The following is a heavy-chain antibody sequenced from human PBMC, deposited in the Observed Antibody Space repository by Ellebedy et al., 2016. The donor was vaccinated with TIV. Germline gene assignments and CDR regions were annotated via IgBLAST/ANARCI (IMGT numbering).Heavy chain of an antibody. J-gene: IGHJ4*02. CDR2: ISSSGTYI. CDR3: ARPAAAYSSSWYDFDC. Sequence: PGGSLRLSCAASGFTFSGFTMNWVRQAPGKGLEWVSSISSSGTYIHNADSVKGRFIISRDNAKNSLYLQMNSLRVEDTAIYYCARPAAAYSSSWYDFDCWGQGTLVTVSS. V-gene: IGHV3-21*01. D-gene: IGHD6-13*01. CDR1: GFTFSGFT.